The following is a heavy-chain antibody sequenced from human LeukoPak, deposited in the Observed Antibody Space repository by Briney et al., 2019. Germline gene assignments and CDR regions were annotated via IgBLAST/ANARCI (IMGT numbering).Heavy chain of an antibody. D-gene: IGHD3-3*01. V-gene: IGHV3-9*01. J-gene: IGHJ3*02. CDR2: ISWSSGII. Sequence: GGSLRLSCAASGFIFDDHGMHWVRHAPGKGLEWVSGISWSSGIIGYADSVKGRFTISRDNAKNSLDLQMESLRAEDTAVYYCAKDTGSPADAITMEDNAFDIWGQGTMVTVSS. CDR1: GFIFDDHG. CDR3: AKDTGSPADAITMEDNAFDI.